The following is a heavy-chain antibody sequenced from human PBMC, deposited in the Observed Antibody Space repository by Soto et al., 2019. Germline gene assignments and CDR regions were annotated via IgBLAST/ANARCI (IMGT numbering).Heavy chain of an antibody. CDR1: GCSISSYY. CDR3: ARQGSNDAFDI. J-gene: IGHJ3*02. V-gene: IGHV4-59*01. Sequence: SGTLSLTCTVSGCSISSYYWSWIRQPPGKGLEWIGYIYYSGSTNYNPSLKSRVTISVDTSKNQFSLKLSSVTAADTAVYYCARQGSNDAFDIWGQGTMVTVSS. CDR2: IYYSGST.